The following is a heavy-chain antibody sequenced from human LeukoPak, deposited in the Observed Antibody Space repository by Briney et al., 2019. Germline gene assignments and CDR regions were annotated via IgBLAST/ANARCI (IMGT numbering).Heavy chain of an antibody. V-gene: IGHV3-48*04. D-gene: IGHD6-13*01. CDR1: GFTFSSYS. CDR2: ISSSGSTR. Sequence: GGSLRLSCAASGFTFSSYSMNWVRQAPGKGLEWVSYISSSGSTRYYADSVKGRFTISRDNAKNSLYLQMNSLRGEDTAVYYCATNHDHRRIAAPGRAGYGMDVWGQGTTVTVSS. CDR3: ATNHDHRRIAAPGRAGYGMDV. J-gene: IGHJ6*02.